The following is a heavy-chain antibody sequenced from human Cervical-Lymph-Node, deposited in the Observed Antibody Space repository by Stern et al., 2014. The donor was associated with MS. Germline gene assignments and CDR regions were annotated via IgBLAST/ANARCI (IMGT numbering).Heavy chain of an antibody. V-gene: IGHV1-69*01. J-gene: IGHJ6*02. Sequence: VQLVESGAEVKKPGSSVKVSCKASGGTFSSYAISWVRQAPGQGLEWMGGIIPIFGTANYAQKFQGRVTITADESTSTAYMELSSLRSEDTAVYYCARPRITIFGVVRANYGMDVWGQGTTVTVSS. D-gene: IGHD3-3*01. CDR3: ARPRITIFGVVRANYGMDV. CDR1: GGTFSSYA. CDR2: IIPIFGTA.